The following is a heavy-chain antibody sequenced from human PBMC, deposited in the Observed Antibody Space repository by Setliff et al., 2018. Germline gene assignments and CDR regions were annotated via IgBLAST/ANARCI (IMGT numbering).Heavy chain of an antibody. CDR3: ARTCSGSGCYAGLES. CDR1: GFTFSTYS. CDR2: ITGSGDTT. D-gene: IGHD2-15*01. J-gene: IGHJ4*02. V-gene: IGHV3-23*01. Sequence: GGSLRLSCAASGFTFSTYSMNWVRQTPGKGLEWVASITGSGDTTYYADSVRGRFTISRDNSKNTLYLQMNSLRPEDTAVYYCARTCSGSGCYAGLESWGQGTPVTVSS.